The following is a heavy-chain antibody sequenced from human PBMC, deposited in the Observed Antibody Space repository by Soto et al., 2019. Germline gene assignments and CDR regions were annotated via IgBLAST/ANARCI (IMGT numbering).Heavy chain of an antibody. D-gene: IGHD2-2*01. V-gene: IGHV3-74*01. Sequence: EVQLVESGGGLVQPGGSLRLSCAASGFTFSSYWMHWVHQAPGKGLVWVSRINSDGSSTSYADSVKGRFTISRDNAKNTLYLQMNSLRAEDTAVYYCAREGRGVVVPGGMDVWGQGTTVTVSS. CDR1: GFTFSSYW. J-gene: IGHJ6*02. CDR3: AREGRGVVVPGGMDV. CDR2: INSDGSST.